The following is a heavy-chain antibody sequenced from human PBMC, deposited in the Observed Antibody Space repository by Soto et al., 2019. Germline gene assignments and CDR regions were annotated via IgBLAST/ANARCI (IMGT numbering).Heavy chain of an antibody. V-gene: IGHV3-23*01. CDR1: GFTFSSYA. J-gene: IGHJ3*02. D-gene: IGHD2-2*01. CDR3: AREAGYCSRTSCYRRAFDT. Sequence: GGSLRLSCAASGFTFSSYAMSWVRPAPGKGLEWVSAISGSGGSTYYADSVKGRFTISRDNSKNTLYLQMNSLRAEDTAVYYCAREAGYCSRTSCYRRAFDTWGQGTTVTVSS. CDR2: ISGSGGST.